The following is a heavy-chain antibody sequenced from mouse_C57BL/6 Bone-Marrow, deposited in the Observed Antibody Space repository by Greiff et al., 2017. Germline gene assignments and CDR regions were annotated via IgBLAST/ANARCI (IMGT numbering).Heavy chain of an antibody. J-gene: IGHJ4*01. CDR1: GFTFSNYW. CDR3: TVKHYDYGDYYAMDY. V-gene: IGHV6-3*01. CDR2: IRLKSDNYAT. Sequence: EVQLVESGGGLVQPGGSMKLSCVASGFTFSNYWMNWVRQSPEKGLEWVAQIRLKSDNYATHYAESVKGRFTISRDDSKSSVYLQMNNLRAEDTGIYYCTVKHYDYGDYYAMDYWGQGTSVTVSS. D-gene: IGHD2-4*01.